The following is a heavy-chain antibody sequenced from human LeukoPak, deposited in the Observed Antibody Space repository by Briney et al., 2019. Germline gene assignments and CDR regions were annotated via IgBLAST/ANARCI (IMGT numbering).Heavy chain of an antibody. CDR3: ARDFLRGSGSYTRFGP. V-gene: IGHV4-39*07. D-gene: IGHD3-10*01. CDR2: IYYSRST. J-gene: IGHJ5*02. Sequence: SETLSLTCTVSGGSISSSSYYWGWIRQPPGKGLEWIGSIYYSRSTCYNPSLKSRVTISVDTSKNQFSLKLSSVTAADTAVYYCARDFLRGSGSYTRFGPWGQGTLVTVSS. CDR1: GGSISSSSYY.